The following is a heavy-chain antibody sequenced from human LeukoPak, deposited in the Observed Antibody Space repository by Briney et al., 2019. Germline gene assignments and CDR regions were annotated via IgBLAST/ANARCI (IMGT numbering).Heavy chain of an antibody. CDR1: GGSISNYY. V-gene: IGHV4-4*07. J-gene: IGHJ4*02. D-gene: IGHD3-16*02. Sequence: PSETLSLTCTVSGGSISNYYWTWIRQPAGKGLEWIGRFYTSGNTNYNPSLKSRVTMSVDTSKNQFSLHLNSVTAADTAVYYCARGRNDYVWGSYRQYFDYWGQGTLVTVSS. CDR3: ARGRNDYVWGSYRQYFDY. CDR2: FYTSGNT.